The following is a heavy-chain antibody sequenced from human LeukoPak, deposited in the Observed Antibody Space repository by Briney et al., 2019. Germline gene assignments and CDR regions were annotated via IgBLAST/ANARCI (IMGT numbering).Heavy chain of an antibody. CDR1: GFTFSSYS. J-gene: IGHJ4*02. Sequence: PGGSLRLSCAASGFTFSSYSMNWVRQAPGKGLEWVSSISSSSSYIYYADSVKGRFTISRDNAKNSLYLQMSSLRAEDTAVYYCARDGGYSYGYPLDYWGQGTLVTVSS. D-gene: IGHD5-18*01. V-gene: IGHV3-21*01. CDR2: ISSSSSYI. CDR3: ARDGGYSYGYPLDY.